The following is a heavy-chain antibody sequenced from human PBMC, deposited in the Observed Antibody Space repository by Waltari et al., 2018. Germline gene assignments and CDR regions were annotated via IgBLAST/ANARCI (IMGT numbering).Heavy chain of an antibody. CDR1: GYSFTNYW. V-gene: IGHV5-51*01. CDR3: ARLGTPHPSHPDFHD. CDR2: FYHGPSET. J-gene: IGHJ4*02. Sequence: EVQLVQSGAEVKKPGESLKISCKASGYSFTNYWIGWVRQVPGRGLEWVGVFYHGPSETTYSPPFQGHVTITADRSITTAFLQWNSLRASDTAIYYCARLGTPHPSHPDFHDWGQGTLVTVSS.